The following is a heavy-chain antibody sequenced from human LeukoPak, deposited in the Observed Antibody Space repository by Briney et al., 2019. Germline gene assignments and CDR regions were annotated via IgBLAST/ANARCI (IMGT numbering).Heavy chain of an antibody. V-gene: IGHV3-53*01. D-gene: IGHD6-6*01. CDR2: IYSGGST. CDR1: GFTVSSNY. CDR3: ARVTGEYSSPWYYYYMDV. Sequence: GGSLRLSCAASGFTVSSNYMSWVRQAPGKGLEWVSVIYSGGSTYYADSVKGRFTISRDNSKNTLYLQMNSLRAEDTAVYYCARVTGEYSSPWYYYYMDVWGKGTTVTVSS. J-gene: IGHJ6*03.